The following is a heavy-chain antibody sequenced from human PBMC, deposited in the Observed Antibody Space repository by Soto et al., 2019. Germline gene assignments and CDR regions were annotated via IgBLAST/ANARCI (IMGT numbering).Heavy chain of an antibody. CDR2: ISGYNGNT. D-gene: IGHD3-9*01. J-gene: IGHJ4*02. CDR3: ASDWGHRTGFYFDN. Sequence: QVQLVQSGAEVKKPGASVKVSCKASGYTFTHYGVTWVRQAPGQGLEWMGWISGYNGNTNYAQKLQGRVTMTTDTSTSTGYMELRSLRDDDTAVYYCASDWGHRTGFYFDNWGQGTLVTVSS. CDR1: GYTFTHYG. V-gene: IGHV1-18*01.